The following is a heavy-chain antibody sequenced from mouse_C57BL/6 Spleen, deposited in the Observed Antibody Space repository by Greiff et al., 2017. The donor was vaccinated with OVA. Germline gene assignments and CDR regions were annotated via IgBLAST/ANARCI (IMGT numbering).Heavy chain of an antibody. V-gene: IGHV5-17*01. Sequence: EVQRVESGGGLVKPGGSLKLSCAASGFTFSDYGMHWVRQAPEKGLEWVAYISSGSSTIYYADTVKGRFTISRDNAKNTLFLQMTSLRSEDTAMYYCAKDYGSTRAWFAYWGQGTLVTVSA. J-gene: IGHJ3*01. CDR2: ISSGSSTI. D-gene: IGHD1-1*01. CDR3: AKDYGSTRAWFAY. CDR1: GFTFSDYG.